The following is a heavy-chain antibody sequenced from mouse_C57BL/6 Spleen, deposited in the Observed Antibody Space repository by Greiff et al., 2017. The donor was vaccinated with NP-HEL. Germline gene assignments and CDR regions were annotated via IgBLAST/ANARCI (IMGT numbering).Heavy chain of an antibody. V-gene: IGHV3-6*01. Sequence: EVQLQQSGPGLVKPSPSLSLTCSVTGYSITSGYYWNWIRQFPGNKLEWMGYISYDGSNNYNPSLKNRISITRDTSKNQFFLKLNSVTTEDTATYYCASYSNYVRYAMDYWGQGTSVTVSS. CDR1: GYSITSGYY. D-gene: IGHD2-5*01. CDR3: ASYSNYVRYAMDY. J-gene: IGHJ4*01. CDR2: ISYDGSN.